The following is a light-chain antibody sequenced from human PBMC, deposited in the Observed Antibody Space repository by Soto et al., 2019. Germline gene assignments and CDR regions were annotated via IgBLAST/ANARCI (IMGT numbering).Light chain of an antibody. CDR1: QSISSY. V-gene: IGKV1-39*01. J-gene: IGKJ1*01. CDR3: QQSYSTPWT. CDR2: ATS. Sequence: DIQMTQSPSSLSASVGDRVTITCRASQSISSYLTWYQQKPGRAPKVLIYATSSLQTGVPSRFSGSGFGTDFTFTISSLQPEDVAIYDCQQSYSTPWTFGQGTKVEIK.